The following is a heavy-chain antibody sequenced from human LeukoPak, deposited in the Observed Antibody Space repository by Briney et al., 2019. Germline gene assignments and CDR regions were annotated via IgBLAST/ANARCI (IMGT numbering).Heavy chain of an antibody. CDR1: GGPISSSNYY. CDR2: IFYSGST. CDR3: ARGRRGVRGVIMANWFDP. V-gene: IGHV4-39*01. D-gene: IGHD3-10*01. J-gene: IGHJ5*02. Sequence: SETLSLTCTVSGGPISSSNYYWGWIRQPPGTGLEWLGSIFYSGSTYYNPSLKSRVTISVDTSKNQFSLKLSSVTAADTAVYYCARGRRGVRGVIMANWFDPWGQGTLVTVSS.